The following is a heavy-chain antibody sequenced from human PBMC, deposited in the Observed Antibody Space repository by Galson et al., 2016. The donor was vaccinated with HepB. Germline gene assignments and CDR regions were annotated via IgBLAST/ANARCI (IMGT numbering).Heavy chain of an antibody. CDR2: IWYDGSNK. D-gene: IGHD3-22*01. CDR1: GFTFSSYG. V-gene: IGHV3-33*01. CDR3: ARGGFKEYYDSSGYYLDY. J-gene: IGHJ4*02. Sequence: SLRLSCAASGFTFSSYGMHWVRQAPGKGLEWVAVIWYDGSNKYYADSVKGRFTISRDNSKNTLYLQMNSLRAGDTAVYYCARGGFKEYYDSSGYYLDYWGQGTLVTVSS.